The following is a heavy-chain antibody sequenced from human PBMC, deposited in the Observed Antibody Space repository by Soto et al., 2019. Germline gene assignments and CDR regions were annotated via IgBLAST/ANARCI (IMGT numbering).Heavy chain of an antibody. CDR3: AREKVRRTTVGVLYYGMDV. Sequence: GGSLRLSCAASGFTFSSYGMHWVRQAPGKGREWVAVIWYDGSNKYYVDSVKGRFTISRDNAKNSLYLQMNSLRAEDTAVYYCAREKVRRTTVGVLYYGMDVWGQGTTVTVSS. CDR2: IWYDGSNK. V-gene: IGHV3-33*01. CDR1: GFTFSSYG. D-gene: IGHD1-1*01. J-gene: IGHJ6*02.